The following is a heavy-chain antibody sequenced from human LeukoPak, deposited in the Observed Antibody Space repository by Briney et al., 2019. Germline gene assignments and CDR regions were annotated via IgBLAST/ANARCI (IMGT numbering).Heavy chain of an antibody. CDR2: IDYSGST. J-gene: IGHJ4*02. CDR3: ARTASTVTTAIDY. V-gene: IGHV4-59*01. CDR1: GGSISGYY. Sequence: PSETLSLTCTVSGGSISGYYWSWIRQPPGKGLEWIGYIDYSGSTNYNPSLKSRVTISVDTSKSQFSLRLRYVTAADTAVYYCARTASTVTTAIDYWGQGTLVTVSS. D-gene: IGHD4-17*01.